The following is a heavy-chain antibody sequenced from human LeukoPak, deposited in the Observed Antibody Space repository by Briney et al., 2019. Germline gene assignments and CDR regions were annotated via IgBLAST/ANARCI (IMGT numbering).Heavy chain of an antibody. CDR3: AKDRAFGQFLWGNDY. V-gene: IGHV3-30*02. Sequence: GGSLRLSCAASGFIFSTYGMHWVRQAPGKGLEWVAFIRNDGSDKYYAVSMKGRFTISRDNSKNTLYLQMNSLRAEDTALYYCAKDRAFGQFLWGNDYWGQGTLVTVSS. D-gene: IGHD3-10*01. J-gene: IGHJ4*02. CDR2: IRNDGSDK. CDR1: GFIFSTYG.